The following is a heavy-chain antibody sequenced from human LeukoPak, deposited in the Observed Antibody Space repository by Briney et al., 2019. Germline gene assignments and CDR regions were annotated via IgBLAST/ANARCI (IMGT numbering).Heavy chain of an antibody. CDR2: INSDGSST. D-gene: IGHD3-22*01. J-gene: IGHJ4*02. V-gene: IGHV3-74*01. CDR1: GFTFSSDW. Sequence: GGPLRLSWAASGFTFSSDWMHWVRQAPGKGLVWVSRINSDGSSTSYADSVKGRFTISRDNAKNSLYLQMNSLRAEGTAVYYCARGDDSSGSSPHDYWGQGTLVTVSS. CDR3: ARGDDSSGSSPHDY.